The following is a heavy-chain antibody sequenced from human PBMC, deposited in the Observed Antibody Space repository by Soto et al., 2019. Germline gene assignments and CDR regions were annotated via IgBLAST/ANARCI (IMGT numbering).Heavy chain of an antibody. CDR2: ISYDGSNK. V-gene: IGHV3-30*18. CDR3: AEEPIPDDSSGY. Sequence: QVQLVESGGGVVQPGRSLRLSCAASGFTFSSYGMHWVRQAPGKGLEWVAVISYDGSNKYYADSVKGRFTISRDNSKNTLYLQMNSMRADDTAVDYCAEEPIPDDSSGYWGQGTMVTVSS. J-gene: IGHJ4*02. CDR1: GFTFSSYG. D-gene: IGHD3-22*01.